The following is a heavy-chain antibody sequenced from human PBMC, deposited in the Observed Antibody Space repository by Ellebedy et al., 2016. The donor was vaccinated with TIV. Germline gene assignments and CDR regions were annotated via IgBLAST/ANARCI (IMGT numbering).Heavy chain of an antibody. Sequence: SETLSLXXTVSGASISSYYWGWIRQPPGKGLEWIGSIYYSGSTYYNPSLKSRVTISVDTSKNQFSLKLSSVTAADTAVYYCARGARYYYYMDVWGKGTTVTVSS. CDR1: GASISSYY. CDR3: ARGARYYYYMDV. CDR2: IYYSGST. V-gene: IGHV4-39*01. J-gene: IGHJ6*03.